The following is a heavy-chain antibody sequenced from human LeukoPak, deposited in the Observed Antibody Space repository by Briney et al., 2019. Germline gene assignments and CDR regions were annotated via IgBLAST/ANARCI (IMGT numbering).Heavy chain of an antibody. D-gene: IGHD6-19*01. Sequence: SETLSLTCTVSGASIRSSGYSWIWIPPSPGKGLEWLGSISVSGGTYNNPSLKSRVTMSAYTSKNQFSLKLSYVTAADTAVYYCARGAVAGTWNNCFDPWGQGTLVTVSS. J-gene: IGHJ5*02. CDR2: ISVSGGT. V-gene: IGHV4-39*07. CDR3: ARGAVAGTWNNCFDP. CDR1: GASIRSSGYS.